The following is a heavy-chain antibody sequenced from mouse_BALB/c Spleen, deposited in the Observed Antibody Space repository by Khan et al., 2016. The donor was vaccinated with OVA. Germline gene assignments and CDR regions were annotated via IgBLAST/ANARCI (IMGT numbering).Heavy chain of an antibody. CDR1: GYSITSNYA. Sequence: VQLKESGPGLVKPSQSLSLTCTVNGYSITSNYAWNWIRQFPGNKLEWMGYISYSGSTNYNPSLKSQLSITRDTSKNQFFLLLHSVTTEDSATYYCARGNYYGYALDYWGQGTSVTVSS. J-gene: IGHJ4*01. D-gene: IGHD1-1*01. CDR3: ARGNYYGYALDY. V-gene: IGHV3-2*02. CDR2: ISYSGST.